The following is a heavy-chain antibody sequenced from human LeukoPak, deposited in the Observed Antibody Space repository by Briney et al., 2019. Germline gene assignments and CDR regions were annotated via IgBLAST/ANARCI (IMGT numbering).Heavy chain of an antibody. V-gene: IGHV1-18*01. D-gene: IGHD3-16*01. J-gene: IGHJ3*01. CDR3: AGHSWDYDYVWGSYWAFDV. CDR2: ISAYNGNT. Sequence: ASVKVSCKASGYTFTSYGITWVRQAPGQGLEWMGWISAYNGNTNSAQKLQGRVTMTTDTSTSTAYMELRSLRSDDTAVYYCAGHSWDYDYVWGSYWAFDVWGQGTMVTVSS. CDR1: GYTFTSYG.